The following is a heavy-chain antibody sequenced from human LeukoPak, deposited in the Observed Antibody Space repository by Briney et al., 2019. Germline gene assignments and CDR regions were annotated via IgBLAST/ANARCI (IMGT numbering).Heavy chain of an antibody. CDR1: GYTLTAYY. CDR2: IDPRSGGT. D-gene: IGHD3-22*01. CDR3: ARENSGCPLCAYDTSGFPDY. V-gene: IGHV1-2*02. Sequence: ASVKVSCKASGYTLTAYYLHWVRQVPGHGLEWMGWIDPRSGGTNYAQRFQGRVTMTRDTSIGTAYMVLSRLTSDDTAIYYCARENSGCPLCAYDTSGFPDYWGQGTLVTVSS. J-gene: IGHJ4*02.